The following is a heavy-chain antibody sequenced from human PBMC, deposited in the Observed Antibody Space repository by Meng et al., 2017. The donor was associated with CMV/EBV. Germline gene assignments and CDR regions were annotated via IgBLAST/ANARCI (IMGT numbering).Heavy chain of an antibody. D-gene: IGHD3-22*01. V-gene: IGHV3-66*01. Sequence: EVQLVESGXGLVQPGXSLRLSCAASGFTVSSNYMSWVRQAPGKGLEWVSVIYSGGSTYYADSVKGRFTISRDNSKNTLYLQMNSLRAEDTAVYYCASSGWYWGYYDSSGYLDDWGQGTLVTVSS. CDR2: IYSGGST. CDR3: ASSGWYWGYYDSSGYLDD. CDR1: GFTVSSNY. J-gene: IGHJ4*02.